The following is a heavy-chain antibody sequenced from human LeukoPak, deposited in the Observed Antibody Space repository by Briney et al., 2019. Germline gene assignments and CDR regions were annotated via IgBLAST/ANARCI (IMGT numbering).Heavy chain of an antibody. Sequence: GGSLRLSCAASGFTFSSYEMNWVRQAPGKGLEWVSYISSSGSTIYYADSVKGRFTISRDNAKNSLYLQMNGLRAEDTAVYYCEVRVDYYDSSGYSNWGQGTLVTVSS. CDR2: ISSSGSTI. CDR1: GFTFSSYE. J-gene: IGHJ4*02. V-gene: IGHV3-48*03. CDR3: EVRVDYYDSSGYSN. D-gene: IGHD3-22*01.